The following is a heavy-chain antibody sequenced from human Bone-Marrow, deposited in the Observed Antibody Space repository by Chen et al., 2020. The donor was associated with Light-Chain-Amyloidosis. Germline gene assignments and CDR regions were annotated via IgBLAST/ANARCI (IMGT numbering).Heavy chain of an antibody. Sequence: QVQLQQWGAGLLKPSETLSLTCAVYGGSFSGYYWSWTRQPPGKGLEWIGEINHSGSTNYNPSLKSRVTISVDTSKNQFSLKLSSVTAADTAVYYCARGTHYDFWSGYYYYYMDVWGKGTTVTVSS. D-gene: IGHD3-3*01. CDR2: INHSGST. CDR1: GGSFSGYY. CDR3: ARGTHYDFWSGYYYYYMDV. J-gene: IGHJ6*03. V-gene: IGHV4-34*01.